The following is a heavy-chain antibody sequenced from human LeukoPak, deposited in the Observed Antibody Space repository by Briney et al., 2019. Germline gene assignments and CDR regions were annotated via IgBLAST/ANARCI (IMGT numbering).Heavy chain of an antibody. D-gene: IGHD3-3*01. V-gene: IGHV3-30*03. J-gene: IGHJ4*02. CDR1: GFTFSSYG. Sequence: GGSLRLSCAASGFTFSSYGMHWVRQAPGKGLEWVAVISYDGSNKYYADSVKGRFTISRDSSKNTLYLQMNSLRAEDTAVYYCARGYYDFWSGYYTVDYWGQGTLVTVSS. CDR2: ISYDGSNK. CDR3: ARGYYDFWSGYYTVDY.